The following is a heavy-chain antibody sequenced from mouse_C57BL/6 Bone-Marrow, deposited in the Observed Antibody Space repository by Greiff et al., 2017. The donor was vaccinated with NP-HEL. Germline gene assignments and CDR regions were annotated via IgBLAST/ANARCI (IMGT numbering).Heavy chain of an antibody. CDR2: INPYNGGT. D-gene: IGHD2-4*01. CDR3: ARPYDYVFAY. Sequence: VQLQQSGPVLVKPGASVKMSCKASGYTFTDYYMNWVKQSHGKSLEWIGVINPYNGGTSYNQKFKGKATLTVDKSSSTAYMELNSLTSEDSAVYYCARPYDYVFAYWGQGTLVTVSA. CDR1: GYTFTDYY. V-gene: IGHV1-19*01. J-gene: IGHJ3*01.